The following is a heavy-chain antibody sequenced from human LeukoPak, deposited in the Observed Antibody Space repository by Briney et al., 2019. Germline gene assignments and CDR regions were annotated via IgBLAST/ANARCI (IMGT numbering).Heavy chain of an antibody. CDR1: GGSISSSNW. CDR2: INHSGST. V-gene: IGHV4-4*02. D-gene: IGHD3-10*01. CDR3: ARGPGPS. J-gene: IGHJ5*02. Sequence: PSETLSLTCAVSGGSISSSNWWSWVRQPPGKGLEWIGEINHSGSTNYNPSLKSRVTISVDTSKNQFSLKLSSVTAADTAVYYCARGPGPSWGQGTLVTVSS.